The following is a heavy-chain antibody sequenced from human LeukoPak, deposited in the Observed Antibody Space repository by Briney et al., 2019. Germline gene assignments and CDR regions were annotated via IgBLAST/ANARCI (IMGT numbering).Heavy chain of an antibody. CDR2: IYSGGST. CDR3: ASRPASETYFAVFDY. D-gene: IGHD1-26*01. V-gene: IGHV3-53*01. J-gene: IGHJ4*02. CDR1: GFTVSSNY. Sequence: PEGSLRLSCAASGFTVSSNYMSWVRQAPGKGLEWVSVIYSGGSTYYADSVKGRFTISRDNSKNTLYLQMNNLRAEDTAVYYCASRPASETYFAVFDYWGQGTLVTVSS.